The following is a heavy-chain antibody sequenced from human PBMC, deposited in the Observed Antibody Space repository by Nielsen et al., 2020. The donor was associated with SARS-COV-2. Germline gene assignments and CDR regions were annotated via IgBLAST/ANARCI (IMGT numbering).Heavy chain of an antibody. D-gene: IGHD5-24*01. Sequence: GESLKISCAASGFTFSSYSMNWVRQAPGKGLEWVSSISSSSSYIYYADSVKGRFTTSRDNAKNSLYLQMNSLRAEDTAVYYCAKTRRDGYRRHFDYWGQGTLVTVSS. V-gene: IGHV3-21*01. CDR1: GFTFSSYS. CDR2: ISSSSSYI. CDR3: AKTRRDGYRRHFDY. J-gene: IGHJ4*02.